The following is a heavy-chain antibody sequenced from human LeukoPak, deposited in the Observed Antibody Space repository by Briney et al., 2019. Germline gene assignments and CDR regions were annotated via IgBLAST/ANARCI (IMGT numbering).Heavy chain of an antibody. CDR1: GGTFSSYA. V-gene: IGHV1-69*01. CDR2: IIPIFGTA. Sequence: SVKVSCKASGGTFSSYAISWVRQAPGQGLEWMGGIIPIFGTANYAQKFQGRVTITADESTSTAYMGLSSLRSEDTAVYYCARADKFLEWLSPFDYWGQGTLVTVSS. D-gene: IGHD3-3*01. J-gene: IGHJ4*02. CDR3: ARADKFLEWLSPFDY.